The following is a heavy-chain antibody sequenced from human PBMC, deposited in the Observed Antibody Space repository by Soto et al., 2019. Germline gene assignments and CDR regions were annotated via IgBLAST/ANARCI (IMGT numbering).Heavy chain of an antibody. J-gene: IGHJ4*02. CDR1: GYTFTGYG. D-gene: IGHD1-1*01. Sequence: QVHLVQSGAEVKKPGASVKVSCKASGYTFTGYGITWVRQAPGQGLEWMGWISAHNGNTDYAQKLQGRVIVTRDTSTRSAYMELWSLRSDDTAVYYCARGRYGDYWGQGALVTVSS. V-gene: IGHV1-18*01. CDR3: ARGRYGDY. CDR2: ISAHNGNT.